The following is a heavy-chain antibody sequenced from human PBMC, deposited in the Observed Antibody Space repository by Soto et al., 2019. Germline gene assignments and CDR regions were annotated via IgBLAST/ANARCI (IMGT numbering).Heavy chain of an antibody. Sequence: PVGSLRLSCAASGFALGSSAMHWVRQAPGRGLEWVAVISYDGTNKYYADSVKGRFTISRQNSMNALYLEMKSLRANDTAVYYCARDSALDDFFDHWGQGTLVTVSS. CDR1: GFALGSSA. CDR2: ISYDGTNK. D-gene: IGHD2-2*03. CDR3: ARDSALDDFFDH. J-gene: IGHJ4*02. V-gene: IGHV3-30-3*01.